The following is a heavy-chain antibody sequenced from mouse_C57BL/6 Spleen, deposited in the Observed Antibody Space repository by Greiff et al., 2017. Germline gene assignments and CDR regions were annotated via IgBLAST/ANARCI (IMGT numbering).Heavy chain of an antibody. J-gene: IGHJ2*01. V-gene: IGHV1-59*01. CDR2: IDPSDSYT. CDR3: ARSDGHYFDY. Sequence: QVQLQQPGAELVRPGTSVKLSCTASGYTFTSYWMHWVKQRPGQGLEWIGVIDPSDSYTNYNQKFKGKATLTVDTSSCTAYMKLSSLASSHSAVCYFARSDGHYFDYWGQGTTLTVSS. CDR1: GYTFTSYW. D-gene: IGHD2-3*01.